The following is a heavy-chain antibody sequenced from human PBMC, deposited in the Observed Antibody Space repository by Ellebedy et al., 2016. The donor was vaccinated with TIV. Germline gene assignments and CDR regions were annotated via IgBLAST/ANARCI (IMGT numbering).Heavy chain of an antibody. CDR1: GFTFSSYA. CDR3: ARDRLGERRPLFDY. Sequence: PGGSLRLSCAASGFTFSSYAMHWVRQAPGKGLEWVAVITYDGSNKYYADSVKGRFTISRDNSKNTLYLQMNSRRAEDTAVYYCARDRLGERRPLFDYWGQGTLVTVSS. J-gene: IGHJ4*02. D-gene: IGHD1-1*01. CDR2: ITYDGSNK. V-gene: IGHV3-30*01.